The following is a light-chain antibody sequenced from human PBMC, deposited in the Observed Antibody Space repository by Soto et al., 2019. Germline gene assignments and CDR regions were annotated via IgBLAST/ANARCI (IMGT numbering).Light chain of an antibody. J-gene: IGKJ2*01. CDR2: KAS. CDR1: QSISSW. CDR3: QQYNSYSPEYT. V-gene: IGKV1-5*03. Sequence: DIQMTQSPSTLPASVGDKVTITCRASQSISSWLAWYQQKPGKAPKLLIYKASSLQTGVPSRFSGSGSGTEFTLTISSLQPDDFATYYCQQYNSYSPEYTFGQGTKLEIK.